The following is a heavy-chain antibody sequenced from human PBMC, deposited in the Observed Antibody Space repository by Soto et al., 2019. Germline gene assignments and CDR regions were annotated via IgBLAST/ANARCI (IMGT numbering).Heavy chain of an antibody. Sequence: SETLSLTCTVSGVSITSGTYYWGWIRQPPGKGLEWIGYIYYGGSTSYNPSLRSRVTISADTPKNQFSLRLSSVTAADTAPYYCARVVYDTRDPHRFDYWGQGTLVTVS. J-gene: IGHJ4*02. CDR1: GVSITSGTYY. CDR2: IYYGGST. CDR3: ARVVYDTRDPHRFDY. D-gene: IGHD3-9*01. V-gene: IGHV4-61*01.